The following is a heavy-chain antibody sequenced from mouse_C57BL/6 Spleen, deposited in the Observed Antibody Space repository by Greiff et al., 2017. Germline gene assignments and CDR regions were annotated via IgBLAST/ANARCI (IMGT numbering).Heavy chain of an antibody. V-gene: IGHV3-6*01. J-gene: IGHJ2*01. CDR1: GYSITSGYY. CDR2: ISYDGSN. D-gene: IGHD1-1*01. Sequence: EVQLQQSGPGLVKPSQSLSLTCSVTGYSITSGYYWNWIRQFPGNKLEWMGYISYDGSNNYNPSLKNRISITRDTSKNQFFLKLNSVTTEDTATYYCARLREGYWGQGTTLTVSS. CDR3: ARLREGY.